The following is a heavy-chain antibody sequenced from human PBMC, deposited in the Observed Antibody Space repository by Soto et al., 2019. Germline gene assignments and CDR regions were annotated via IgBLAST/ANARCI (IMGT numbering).Heavy chain of an antibody. J-gene: IGHJ4*02. CDR2: IFSGGST. Sequence: PGGSLRLSCAASGLTVSGNFMSWVRQAPGKGLEWVSVIFSGGSTYYADSVRGRFIISRDTSKNTLYLQMDSLRAEDTAVYYCARDQGYCSGGSCYVAGYWGQGTLVTVSS. V-gene: IGHV3-66*01. CDR3: ARDQGYCSGGSCYVAGY. CDR1: GLTVSGNF. D-gene: IGHD2-15*01.